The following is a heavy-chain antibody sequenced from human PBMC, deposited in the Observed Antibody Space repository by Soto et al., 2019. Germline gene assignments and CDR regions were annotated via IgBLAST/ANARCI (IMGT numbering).Heavy chain of an antibody. V-gene: IGHV6-1*01. CDR2: TYYRSKWYN. CDR3: ARGYCGGDCYYPYYYGMDV. D-gene: IGHD2-21*02. CDR1: GDSVSSNSAA. J-gene: IGHJ6*02. Sequence: SQTLSLTCAISGDSVSSNSAAWNWIRQSPSRGLEWLGRTYYRSKWYNDYAVSVKSRITINPDTSKNQFSLKLSSVTAADTAVYYCARGYCGGDCYYPYYYGMDVWGQGTTVTVSS.